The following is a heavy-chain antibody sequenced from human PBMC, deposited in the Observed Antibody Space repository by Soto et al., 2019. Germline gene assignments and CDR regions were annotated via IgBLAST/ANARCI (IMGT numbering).Heavy chain of an antibody. J-gene: IGHJ4*02. CDR3: AKAYCSSSSCSRGYFDY. CDR2: IIGSGSST. V-gene: IGHV3-23*01. CDR1: GFTFSSYA. Sequence: GGSLRLSCAASGFTFSSYAMSWVRQAPGKGLEWVSGIIGSGSSTYYADSVKGRFTISRDNSKNTLYLEMNSLRAEDTAVYYCAKAYCSSSSCSRGYFDYWGQGTLVTVSS. D-gene: IGHD2-2*01.